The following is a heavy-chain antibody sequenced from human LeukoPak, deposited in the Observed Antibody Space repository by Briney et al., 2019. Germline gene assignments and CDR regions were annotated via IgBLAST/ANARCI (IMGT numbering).Heavy chain of an antibody. Sequence: SETLSLTCTVSGGSISSYYWSWIRQPPGKGLEWIGDSHYSGITNYNPSLKSRVTISVDTSKNQFSLKLSSVTAADTAVYYCARVKKYSSSSGTNYFHMDVWGKGTTVTVSS. CDR2: SHYSGIT. CDR1: GGSISSYY. CDR3: ARVKKYSSSSGTNYFHMDV. J-gene: IGHJ6*03. D-gene: IGHD6-6*01. V-gene: IGHV4-59*01.